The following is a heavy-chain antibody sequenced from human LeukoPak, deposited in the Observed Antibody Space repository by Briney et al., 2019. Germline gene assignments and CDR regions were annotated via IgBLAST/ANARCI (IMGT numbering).Heavy chain of an antibody. Sequence: ASVNVSCTASGYTFTSYYMHWVRQAPGQGLEWMGIINPSGGSTSYAQKFQGRVTMTRDMSTSTVYMELSSLRSEDTAVYYCARVDYYGSGSYAPNRVDYWGQGTLVTVSS. CDR3: ARVDYYGSGSYAPNRVDY. D-gene: IGHD3-10*01. V-gene: IGHV1-46*01. CDR1: GYTFTSYY. CDR2: INPSGGST. J-gene: IGHJ4*02.